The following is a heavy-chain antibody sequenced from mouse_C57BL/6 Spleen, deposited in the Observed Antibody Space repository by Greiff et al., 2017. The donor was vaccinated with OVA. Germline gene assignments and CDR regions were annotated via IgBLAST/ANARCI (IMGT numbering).Heavy chain of an antibody. CDR2: ISSGGSYT. V-gene: IGHV5-6*02. Sequence: EVMLVESGGDLVKPGGSLKLSCAASGFTFSSYGMSWVRQTPDKRLEWVATISSGGSYTYYPDSVKGRFTISRDNAKNTLYLQMSSLKSEDTAMYYCARRVYYGSSYAMDYWGQGTSVTVSS. J-gene: IGHJ4*01. D-gene: IGHD1-1*01. CDR3: ARRVYYGSSYAMDY. CDR1: GFTFSSYG.